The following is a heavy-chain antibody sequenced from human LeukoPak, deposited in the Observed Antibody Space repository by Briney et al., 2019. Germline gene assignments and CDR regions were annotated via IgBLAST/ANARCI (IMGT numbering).Heavy chain of an antibody. V-gene: IGHV3-7*03. CDR2: INHNGNVN. Sequence: GGSLGLSCAASGFTFSSYWMNWARQAPGKGLEWVASINHNGNVNYYVDSVKGRFTISRDNAKNSLYLQVSNLRAEDTAVYFCARGGGLDVWGQGATVTVSS. J-gene: IGHJ6*02. CDR3: ARGGGLDV. CDR1: GFTFSSYW. D-gene: IGHD3-16*01.